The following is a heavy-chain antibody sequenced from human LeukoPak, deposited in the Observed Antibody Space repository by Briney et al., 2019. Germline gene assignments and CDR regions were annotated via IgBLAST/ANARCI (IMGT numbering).Heavy chain of an antibody. J-gene: IGHJ5*02. CDR2: IYSGGST. V-gene: IGHV3-66*01. Sequence: PGGTLRLSCVGTGFNFGSYVMSWVRQAPGKGLEWVSVIYSGGSTYYADSVKGRFTISRDNSKNTLYLQMNSLRAEDTAVYYCARDRRGSLGFDPWGQGTLVTVSS. CDR3: ARDRRGSLGFDP. D-gene: IGHD3-10*01. CDR1: GFNFGSYV.